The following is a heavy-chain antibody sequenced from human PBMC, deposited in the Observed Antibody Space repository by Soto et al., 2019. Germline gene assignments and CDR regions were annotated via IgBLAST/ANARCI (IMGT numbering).Heavy chain of an antibody. J-gene: IGHJ6*02. V-gene: IGHV1-2*02. CDR1: GYTFTDYY. CDR2: INPNSGGT. CDR3: AKDPNVVVVPAATGGMDV. Sequence: QVQLVQSGAEVKKPWASVKVSCKASGYTFTDYYMHWVRQAPGQGLEWMGWINPNSGGTNYAQKFQGRVTMTRVTSISTAYMELSSLRSDDTALYYCAKDPNVVVVPAATGGMDVWGQGTTVTVSS. D-gene: IGHD2-2*01.